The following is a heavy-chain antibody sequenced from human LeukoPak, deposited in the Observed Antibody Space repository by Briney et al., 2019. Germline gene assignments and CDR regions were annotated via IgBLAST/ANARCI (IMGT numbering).Heavy chain of an antibody. V-gene: IGHV1-69*13. D-gene: IGHD3-22*01. Sequence: SVKVSCKPSGGTFSSYAISWVRQPPGQGLEWVGGIIPIWGTANYAQKFQGRVTITADESTSTAYMELSSLRSEDTAVYYCARRPNYYDSSGYVGAFDIWGQGTRVTVSS. CDR1: GGTFSSYA. CDR2: IIPIWGTA. J-gene: IGHJ3*02. CDR3: ARRPNYYDSSGYVGAFDI.